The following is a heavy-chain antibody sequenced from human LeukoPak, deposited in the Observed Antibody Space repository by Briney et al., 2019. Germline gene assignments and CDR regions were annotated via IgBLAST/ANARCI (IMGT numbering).Heavy chain of an antibody. CDR3: ALGLGAGSSSDWFDP. CDR2: IYHSGST. J-gene: IGHJ5*02. D-gene: IGHD3-10*01. CDR1: GGSISSGGYS. V-gene: IGHV4-30-2*01. Sequence: SETLSLTCAVSGGSISSGGYSWSWIRQPPGKGLEWIGYIYHSGSTYYNPSLKSRVTISVDKSKNQFSLRLSFVTAADTAVYYCALGLGAGSSSDWFDPWGQGTLVTVSS.